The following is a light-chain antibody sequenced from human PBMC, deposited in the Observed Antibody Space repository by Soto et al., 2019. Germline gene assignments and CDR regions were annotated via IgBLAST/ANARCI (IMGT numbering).Light chain of an antibody. Sequence: NFMLTQPHSVSESPGKTVTISCTRSRGSIASNYVQWYQQRPGSSPTTVMYGDKQRPSGVPDRFPGSIDRSSNCASLTSSGLETKDEADYYWQSYDSSNLWVFRGGTKLTVL. CDR3: QSYDSSNLWV. CDR2: GDK. CDR1: RGSIASNY. J-gene: IGLJ3*02. V-gene: IGLV6-57*01.